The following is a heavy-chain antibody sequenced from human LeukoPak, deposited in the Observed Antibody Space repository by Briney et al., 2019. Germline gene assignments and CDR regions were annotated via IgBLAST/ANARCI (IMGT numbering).Heavy chain of an antibody. CDR1: GYTFTDSY. CDR3: ARSGYNYGLD. V-gene: IGHV1-2*02. D-gene: IGHD5-18*01. CDR2: INPKSGVT. J-gene: IGHJ4*02. Sequence: AAVKVSCKASGYTFTDSYMHWVRQAPGQVLEWMANINPKSGVTEYAQKFQGRVTVTRDTSIATAYIELNSLTSDDTAVYYCARSGYNYGLDWGQGTLVTVSS.